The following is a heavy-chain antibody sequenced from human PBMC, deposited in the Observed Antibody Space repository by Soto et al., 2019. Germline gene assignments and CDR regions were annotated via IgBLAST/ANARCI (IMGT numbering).Heavy chain of an antibody. CDR2: MYYGGRT. J-gene: IGHJ5*02. CDR1: GGSISSYY. Sequence: KLSATLSLTCTVSGGSISSYYWSWIRQPPGKGLEWIGYMYYGGRTNYNPSLKSRVTISVDTSKMQVSLKLSSVTAADTAVYFCARGTPSPLIVRSSRGPWFDPWGQGTLVTVSS. D-gene: IGHD2-15*01. V-gene: IGHV4-59*08. CDR3: ARGTPSPLIVRSSRGPWFDP.